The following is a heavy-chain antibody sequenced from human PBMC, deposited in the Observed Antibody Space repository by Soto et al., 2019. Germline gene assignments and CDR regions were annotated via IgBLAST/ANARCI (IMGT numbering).Heavy chain of an antibody. J-gene: IGHJ3*02. CDR2: IYYSGST. V-gene: IGHV4-30-4*01. CDR1: GGSISSGDYY. D-gene: IGHD3-22*01. Sequence: PSETLSLTCTVSGGSISSGDYYWSWIRQPPGKGLEWIGYIYYSGSTYYNPSLKSRVTISVDTSKNQFSLKLSSVTAADTAVYYCARDLTMIDAFDIWGQGTMVTVSS. CDR3: ARDLTMIDAFDI.